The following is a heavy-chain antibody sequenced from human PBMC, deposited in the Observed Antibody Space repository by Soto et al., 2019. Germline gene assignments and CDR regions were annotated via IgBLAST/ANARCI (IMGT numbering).Heavy chain of an antibody. CDR3: ARDGEQWPDDFDY. CDR1: GYTFNTYG. CDR2: ISAYNGNT. D-gene: IGHD6-19*01. Sequence: RASVKVSCKTSGYTFNTYGINWVRQAPGQGLEWMGWISAYNGNTNYAQKLQGRVTMTTDTSTSTAYMELRSLRSDDTAVYYCARDGEQWPDDFDYWGQGTLVTVSS. J-gene: IGHJ4*02. V-gene: IGHV1-18*01.